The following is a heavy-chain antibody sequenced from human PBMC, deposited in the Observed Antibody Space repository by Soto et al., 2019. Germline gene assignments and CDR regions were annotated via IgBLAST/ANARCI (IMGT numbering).Heavy chain of an antibody. CDR3: ARHTTAPRWSPFDY. V-gene: IGHV4-39*01. CDR1: GGSIRSSSYY. D-gene: IGHD6-13*01. Sequence: QLQLQESGPGLVKPSETLSLTCTVSGGSIRSSSYYWGWIRQPPGKGLEWIGSIYYSGSTYYNPSLKSRVTISVDTSKNQFSLKRSSVTAADTAVYYCARHTTAPRWSPFDYWGQGTLVTVSS. J-gene: IGHJ4*02. CDR2: IYYSGST.